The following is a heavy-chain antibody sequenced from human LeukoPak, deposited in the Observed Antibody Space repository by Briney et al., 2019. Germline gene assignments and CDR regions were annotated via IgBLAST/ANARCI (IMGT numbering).Heavy chain of an antibody. Sequence: GGSLRLSCAASGFTFSNYWMSWVRQAPGKGLEWVAHISRSRSAKYYVDSVKGRFTISRDNAKNSLYLQMNSLRTEDTAVYYWARDGGGDIVVAFIFDIWGQGTMVTVCS. CDR2: ISRSRSAK. V-gene: IGHV3-7*05. J-gene: IGHJ3*02. CDR3: ARDGGGDIVVAFIFDI. D-gene: IGHD2-15*01. CDR1: GFTFSNYW.